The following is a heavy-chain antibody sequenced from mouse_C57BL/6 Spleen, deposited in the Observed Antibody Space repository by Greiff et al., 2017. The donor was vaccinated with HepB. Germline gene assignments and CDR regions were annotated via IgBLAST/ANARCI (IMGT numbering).Heavy chain of an antibody. CDR3: ARDDYYGSSYSGYFDV. D-gene: IGHD1-1*01. CDR2: ISDGGSYT. J-gene: IGHJ1*03. V-gene: IGHV5-4*01. CDR1: GFTFSSYA. Sequence: EVQGVESGGGLVKPGGSLKLSCAASGFTFSSYAMSWVRQTPEKRLEWVATISDGGSYTYYPDNVKGRFTISRDNAKNNLYLQMSHLKSEDTAMYYCARDDYYGSSYSGYFDVWGTGTTVTVSS.